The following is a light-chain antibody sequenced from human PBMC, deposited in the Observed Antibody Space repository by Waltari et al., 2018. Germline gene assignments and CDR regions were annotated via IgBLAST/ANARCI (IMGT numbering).Light chain of an antibody. V-gene: IGLV2-14*03. Sequence: QPALTQPASVSGSPGQSITISCSASSTYLGANKYVSWYQQHPGSAPKVVIYDVTKRPSGMSDRFAGSKCDSGVSLTISGLQPEDEADYSCSRRTTGITWVFGGGTKLSVL. CDR1: STYLGANKY. J-gene: IGLJ3*02. CDR2: DVT. CDR3: SRRTTGITWV.